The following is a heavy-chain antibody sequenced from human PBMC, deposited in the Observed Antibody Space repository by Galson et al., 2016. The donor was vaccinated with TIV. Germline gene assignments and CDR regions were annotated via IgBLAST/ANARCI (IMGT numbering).Heavy chain of an antibody. CDR2: INAGNGNT. Sequence: SVKVSCKASGYTFTHYPMHWVRQAPGQSLEWMGWINAGNGNTKLSQKIHGRVTLTTDTSATTAYMELTRLRSDDTAVYYCARPPYCGGDCYKYVLWGQGTLVTVSS. D-gene: IGHD2-21*01. CDR1: GYTFTHYP. CDR3: ARPPYCGGDCYKYVL. J-gene: IGHJ4*02. V-gene: IGHV1-3*01.